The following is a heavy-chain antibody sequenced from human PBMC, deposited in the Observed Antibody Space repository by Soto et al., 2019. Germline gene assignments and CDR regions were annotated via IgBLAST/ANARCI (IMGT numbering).Heavy chain of an antibody. CDR1: GGSISSSSYY. J-gene: IGHJ4*02. CDR3: ARAKSRNYYDY. CDR2: IYYSGST. Sequence: PSETLSLTCTVSGGSISSSSYYWGWIRQPPGKGLEWIGYIYYSGSTYYNPSLKSRVTISVDTSKNQFSLKLSSVTAADTAVYYCARAKSRNYYDYWGQGTLVTV. V-gene: IGHV4-31*03.